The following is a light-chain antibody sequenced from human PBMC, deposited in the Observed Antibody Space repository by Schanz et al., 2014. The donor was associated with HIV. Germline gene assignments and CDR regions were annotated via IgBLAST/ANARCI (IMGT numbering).Light chain of an antibody. CDR1: QNISSN. J-gene: IGKJ2*01. V-gene: IGKV3-15*01. CDR3: QQYGSSKYT. Sequence: EIVVTQSPATLSVSPGERATLSCRARQNISSNLAWYQQKPGQAPRLLIYSASTRATGIPARFSGSGSGTEFTLTINRLEPEDFAVYYCQQYGSSKYTFGQGTKLEIK. CDR2: SAS.